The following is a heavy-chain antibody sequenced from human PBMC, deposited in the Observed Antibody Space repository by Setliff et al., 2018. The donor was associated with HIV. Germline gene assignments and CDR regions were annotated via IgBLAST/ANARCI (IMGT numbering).Heavy chain of an antibody. Sequence: ASVKVSCKASGYTFTSYYMHWVRQAPGQGLEWMGRINPNSGGTNYAQKFQGRVTMIRDTSITTAYMELSRLRSDDTAVYYCARFPVLGGMDVWGQGTTVTVSS. CDR3: ARFPVLGGMDV. V-gene: IGHV1-2*06. J-gene: IGHJ6*02. CDR2: INPNSGGT. D-gene: IGHD1-20*01. CDR1: GYTFTSYY.